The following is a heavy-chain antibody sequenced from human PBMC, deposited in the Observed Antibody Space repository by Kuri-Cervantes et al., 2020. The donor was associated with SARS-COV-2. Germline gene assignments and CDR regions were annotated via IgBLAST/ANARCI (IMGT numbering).Heavy chain of an antibody. Sequence: LRLSCTVSGGSISNYYWSWIRQPPGKGLEWIGYIYYSGSTYYNPPLKSRVTISVDTSKDQFSLKLSSVTAADTAVYYCARDVVSGYGDYFPLWSLGFDTWGQGTLVTVSS. J-gene: IGHJ5*02. D-gene: IGHD4-17*01. CDR3: ARDVVSGYGDYFPLWSLGFDT. CDR1: GGSISNYY. CDR2: IYYSGST. V-gene: IGHV4-30-4*08.